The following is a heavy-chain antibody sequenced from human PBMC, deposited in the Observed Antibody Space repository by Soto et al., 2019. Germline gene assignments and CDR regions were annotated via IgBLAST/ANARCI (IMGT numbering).Heavy chain of an antibody. J-gene: IGHJ6*02. V-gene: IGHV3-33*01. CDR1: GFTFSSYG. CDR3: ARDVGDDYVWGSYLPYYYYGMDV. CDR2: IWYDGSNK. D-gene: IGHD3-16*02. Sequence: GGSLRLSCAASGFTFSSYGMHWVRQAPGKGLEWVAVIWYDGSNKYYADSVKGRFTISRDNSKNTLYLQMNSLRAEDTAVYYCARDVGDDYVWGSYLPYYYYGMDVWGQGTTVTVSS.